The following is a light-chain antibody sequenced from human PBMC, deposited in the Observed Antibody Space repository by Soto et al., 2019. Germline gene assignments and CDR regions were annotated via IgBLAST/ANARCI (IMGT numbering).Light chain of an antibody. V-gene: IGKV3-20*01. Sequence: EIVLTQSPGTLSLSPGERATLSCRASQSVSSTYLAWFQQKPSQAPRLLIYGASKRATGIPDRFSGSGSGTDFTLTISRLEPEDFVVYYCQQYGRLPWTFGQGTMVEIK. J-gene: IGKJ1*01. CDR1: QSVSSTY. CDR3: QQYGRLPWT. CDR2: GAS.